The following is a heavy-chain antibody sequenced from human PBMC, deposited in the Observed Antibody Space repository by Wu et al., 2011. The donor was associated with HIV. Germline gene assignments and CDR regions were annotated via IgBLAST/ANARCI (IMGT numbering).Heavy chain of an antibody. D-gene: IGHD3-9*01. CDR3: ARSALTYFSDDTGYDLDL. J-gene: IGHJ5*02. CDR2: IISRSSHI. V-gene: IGHV3-21*01. Sequence: EWLSSIISRSSHIYYADXVKGRFTISRDNAKNSLFLHMNSLRAEDTALYYCARSALTYFSDDTGYDLDLWGQGTLVTVSS.